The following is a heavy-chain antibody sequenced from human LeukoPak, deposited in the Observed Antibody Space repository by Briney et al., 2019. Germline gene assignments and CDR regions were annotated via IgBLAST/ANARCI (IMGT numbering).Heavy chain of an antibody. Sequence: ASVKVSCKASGYTFTSYYMYWVRQAPGQGREWMGIINPSGGSTSYAQKFQGRVTMTRETSTSTVYMELSMLRSEDTAVYYCARVNSVVVAAGRGGLDPWGQGTLVTVSS. J-gene: IGHJ5*02. CDR1: GYTFTSYY. CDR2: INPSGGST. D-gene: IGHD2-15*01. V-gene: IGHV1-46*01. CDR3: ARVNSVVVAAGRGGLDP.